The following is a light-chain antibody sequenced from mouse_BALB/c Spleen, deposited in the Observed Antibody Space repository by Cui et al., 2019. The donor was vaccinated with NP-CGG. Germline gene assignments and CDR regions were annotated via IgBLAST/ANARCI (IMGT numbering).Light chain of an antibody. Sequence: QAVLNPGSALTTSPGETVTLTCRSSTGAVTTSNYANWVQEKPDHLFTGLIGGTNNRAPGVPARFSGSLIGDKAALTITGAQTEDEAIYFCALWYSNHWVFGGGTKLTVL. CDR1: TGAVTTSNY. V-gene: IGLV1*01. J-gene: IGLJ1*01. CDR2: GTN. CDR3: ALWYSNHWV.